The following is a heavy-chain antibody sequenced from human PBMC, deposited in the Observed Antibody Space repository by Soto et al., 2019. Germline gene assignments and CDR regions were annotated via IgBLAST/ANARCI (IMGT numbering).Heavy chain of an antibody. CDR1: GFTLDDYT. D-gene: IGHD2-2*01. CDR3: AKERAVVVPVSTSYFHYYGLDV. V-gene: IGHV3-9*01. CDR2: VGWNGGDI. J-gene: IGHJ6*02. Sequence: PGGSLRLSCAVSGFTLDDYTMHWVRQAPGKGLEWVSGVGWNGGDIVYADSVKGRFTVSRDNTRNSLYLEVNSLTTVDTAIYFCAKERAVVVPVSTSYFHYYGLDVWGQGTTVTVSS.